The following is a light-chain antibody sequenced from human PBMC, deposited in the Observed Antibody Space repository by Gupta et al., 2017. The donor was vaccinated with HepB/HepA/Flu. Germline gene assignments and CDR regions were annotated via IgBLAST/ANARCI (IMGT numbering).Light chain of an antibody. CDR1: QTIKSN. Sequence: EIVMTQSPVTLSVSPGERATLSCRASQTIKSNLAWYQQRPGQAPRLLIYAASTRATGIPARFSGSGCGTNFTLTINGRQSEDFAAYYCQQYHNWPPITFGGGTKVEIK. CDR2: AAS. V-gene: IGKV3-15*01. CDR3: QQYHNWPPIT. J-gene: IGKJ4*01.